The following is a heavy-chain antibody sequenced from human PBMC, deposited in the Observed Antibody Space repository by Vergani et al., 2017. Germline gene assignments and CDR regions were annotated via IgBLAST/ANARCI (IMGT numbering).Heavy chain of an antibody. Sequence: QVQLVQSGAEVKKPGSSVKVTCKASGGTFSNYAIIWVRQAPGQGLEWMGRIILIFGTANYAQKFQGRVTITADESTSTAYMELSSLRSEDTAVYYCAREVIRERVVITHEAFDIWGQGTVVTVSS. V-gene: IGHV1-69*13. CDR2: IILIFGTA. J-gene: IGHJ3*02. CDR1: GGTFSNYA. CDR3: AREVIRERVVITHEAFDI. D-gene: IGHD3-22*01.